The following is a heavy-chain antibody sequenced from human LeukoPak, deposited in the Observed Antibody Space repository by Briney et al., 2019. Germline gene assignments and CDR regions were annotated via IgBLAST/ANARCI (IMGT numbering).Heavy chain of an antibody. Sequence: SETLSLTRTVSGGSISSYYWSWIRQPPGKGLEWIGYIYYSGSTNYNPSLKSRVTISVDTSKNQFSLRLSSVTAADTAVYYCARVAGYMIEDYFDYWGQGTLVTVSS. J-gene: IGHJ4*02. V-gene: IGHV4-59*01. CDR2: IYYSGST. D-gene: IGHD3-22*01. CDR3: ARVAGYMIEDYFDY. CDR1: GGSISSYY.